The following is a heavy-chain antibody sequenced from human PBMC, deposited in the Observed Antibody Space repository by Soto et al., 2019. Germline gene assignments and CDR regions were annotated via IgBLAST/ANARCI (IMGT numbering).Heavy chain of an antibody. V-gene: IGHV1-69*13. D-gene: IGHD3-9*01. CDR1: GSTFSSYA. Sequence: GASVKVSCKASGSTFSSYAISWVRQAPGKGPECMGGIIPIFGTANYAQKFQGRVTITADESTSTAYMELSSLRSEDTAVYYCARGSNYDILTGSPLDYYGMDVWGQGTTVTVSS. CDR3: ARGSNYDILTGSPLDYYGMDV. J-gene: IGHJ6*02. CDR2: IIPIFGTA.